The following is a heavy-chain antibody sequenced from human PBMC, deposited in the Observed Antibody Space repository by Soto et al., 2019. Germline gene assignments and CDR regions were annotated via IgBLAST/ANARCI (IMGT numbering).Heavy chain of an antibody. J-gene: IGHJ6*02. CDR3: ARLEKEGMDV. V-gene: IGHV5-51*01. Sequence: GESLKISCKGSGYSLSSYGIGWVRQMPGKGLECMGIIYPGDSDTRYSPSFQGQITISADKSISTAYLQWSLKASDTAIYYCARLEKEGMDVCGQGTTVTVSS. CDR1: GYSLSSYG. CDR2: IYPGDSDT.